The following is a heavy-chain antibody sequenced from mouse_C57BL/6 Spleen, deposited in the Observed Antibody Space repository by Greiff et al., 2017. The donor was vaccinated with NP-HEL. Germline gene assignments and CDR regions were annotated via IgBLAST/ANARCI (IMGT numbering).Heavy chain of an antibody. CDR3: SRSPWDEKPLDY. CDR1: GYTFTSYW. J-gene: IGHJ2*01. V-gene: IGHV1-7*01. CDR2: ITPSSGYT. D-gene: IGHD4-1*01. Sequence: VQLQQSGAELAKPGASVKLSCKASGYTFTSYWMHWVKQRPGQGLEWIGYITPSSGYTKYNQKFQDKATLTADKSSSTAYMQLSSLTYEDSAVYYCSRSPWDEKPLDYWGQGTTLTVSS.